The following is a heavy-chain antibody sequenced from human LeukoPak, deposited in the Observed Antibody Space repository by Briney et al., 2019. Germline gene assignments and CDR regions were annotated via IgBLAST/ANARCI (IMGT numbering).Heavy chain of an antibody. V-gene: IGHV1-24*01. CDR2: FDPEDGET. Sequence: RRASVKVSCKVSGYTLTELSMHRVRQAPGKGLEWMGGFDPEDGETIYAQKFQGRVTMTEDTSTDTAYMELSSLRSEDTAVYYCATQGGYSYGKTYNWFDPWGQGTLVTVST. D-gene: IGHD5-18*01. J-gene: IGHJ5*02. CDR3: ATQGGYSYGKTYNWFDP. CDR1: GYTLTELS.